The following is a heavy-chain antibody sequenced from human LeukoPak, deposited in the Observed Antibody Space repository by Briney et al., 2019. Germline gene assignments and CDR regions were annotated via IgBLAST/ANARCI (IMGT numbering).Heavy chain of an antibody. CDR2: INHSGST. CDR1: GGSFSGYY. CDR3: ARGSDIVVVPAALRNWFDP. D-gene: IGHD2-2*01. V-gene: IGHV4-34*01. J-gene: IGHJ5*02. Sequence: SETLSLTCAVYGGSFSGYYWSWIRQPLGKGLEWIGEINHSGSTNYNPSLKSRVTISVDTSKNQFSLKLSSVTAADTAVYYCARGSDIVVVPAALRNWFDPWGQGTLVTVSS.